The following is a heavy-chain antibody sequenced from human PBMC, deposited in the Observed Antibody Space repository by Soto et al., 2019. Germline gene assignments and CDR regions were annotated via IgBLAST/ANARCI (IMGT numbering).Heavy chain of an antibody. D-gene: IGHD3-10*01. V-gene: IGHV5-10-1*01. J-gene: IGHJ6*02. CDR1: GYSFTSYW. Sequence: GESLKISCKGSGYSFTSYWINWVRQMPGKGLEWMGRIDPRDSHTTYSPSVQGHVTISTDSSISTAYLHLSSLKASDTAMYYCARRRAGFGESMDVWGQGTTVTVSS. CDR2: IDPRDSHT. CDR3: ARRRAGFGESMDV.